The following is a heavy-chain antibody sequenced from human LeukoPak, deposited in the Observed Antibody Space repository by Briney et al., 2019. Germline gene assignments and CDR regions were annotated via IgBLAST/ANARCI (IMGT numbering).Heavy chain of an antibody. CDR3: ARATVTTKNWYFDL. D-gene: IGHD4-17*01. V-gene: IGHV1-8*01. CDR1: GYTFTSFD. J-gene: IGHJ2*01. CDR2: MNPNSGHT. Sequence: GASVKVSCKASGYTFTSFDINWVRQATGQGLEWMGWMNPNSGHTGYAQKFQGRVTMTRNTSISTAYMELSSLRSEDTAVYYCARATVTTKNWYFDLWGRGTLVTVS.